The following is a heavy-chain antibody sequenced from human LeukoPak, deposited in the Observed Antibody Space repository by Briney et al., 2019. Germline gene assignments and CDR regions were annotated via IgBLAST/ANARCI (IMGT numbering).Heavy chain of an antibody. V-gene: IGHV4-34*01. CDR3: ARGRQAARRNRWFDP. D-gene: IGHD6-6*01. CDR1: GGSFSGYY. Sequence: SETLSLTCAVYGGSFSGYYWSWIRQPPGKGLEWIGEINHSGSTNYNPSLKSRVTISVDTSKNQFSLKLSSVTAADTAVYYCARGRQAARRNRWFDPWGQGTLVTVSS. CDR2: INHSGST. J-gene: IGHJ5*02.